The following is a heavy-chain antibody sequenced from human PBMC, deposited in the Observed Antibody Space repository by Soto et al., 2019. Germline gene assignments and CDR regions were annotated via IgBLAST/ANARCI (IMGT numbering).Heavy chain of an antibody. CDR3: ARDREGATTPDAFDI. CDR2: IIPIFGTA. Sequence: GASVKATSKASGVTLSSYAISWVRQAPGQGLEWMGGIIPIFGTANYAQKFQGRVTITADESTSTAYMELSSLRSEDTAVYYCARDREGATTPDAFDICGQGTMVTVSS. CDR1: GVTLSSYA. J-gene: IGHJ3*02. V-gene: IGHV1-69*13. D-gene: IGHD1-26*01.